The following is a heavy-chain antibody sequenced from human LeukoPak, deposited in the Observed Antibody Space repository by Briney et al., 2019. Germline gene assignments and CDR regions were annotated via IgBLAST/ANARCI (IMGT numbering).Heavy chain of an antibody. J-gene: IGHJ4*02. CDR1: GFTFSDYS. D-gene: IGHD2-2*01. V-gene: IGHV3-23*01. Sequence: GGSLRLSCTASGFTFSDYSMSWVRQAPGAGLEWVSAISPAGDSTTDADSVKGRFTISRDNSKSTPYLQMNGLTAEDTALYYCARRLVTAGITDFFDSWGQGTLVSVSS. CDR3: ARRLVTAGITDFFDS. CDR2: ISPAGDST.